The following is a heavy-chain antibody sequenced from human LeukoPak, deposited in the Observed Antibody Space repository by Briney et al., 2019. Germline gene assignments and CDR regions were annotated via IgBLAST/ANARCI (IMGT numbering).Heavy chain of an antibody. V-gene: IGHV3-48*01. CDR2: ISSSSSTI. D-gene: IGHD5-24*01. Sequence: GGSLRLSCAASGFTFSSYSMNWVRQAPGKGLEWVSYISSSSSTIYYADSVKGRFTISRDNARNSLHLQMNSLRAEDTAVYYCARDTILDYWGQGTPVTVSS. J-gene: IGHJ4*02. CDR3: ARDTILDY. CDR1: GFTFSSYS.